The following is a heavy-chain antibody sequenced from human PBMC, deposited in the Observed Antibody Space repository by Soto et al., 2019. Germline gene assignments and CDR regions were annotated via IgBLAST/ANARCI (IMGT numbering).Heavy chain of an antibody. Sequence: QVQLVQSGAEVKKPGSSVRVSCKASGDTFNFYSINWVRQAPGLGLEWMGRINPILSMSNYAQRFQGRVTMTADKSTSTADMELSSLRSEDTAMYYCASSYGSGYRAFDSWGQGALVTVS. CDR2: INPILSMS. CDR1: GDTFNFYS. J-gene: IGHJ4*02. V-gene: IGHV1-69*02. CDR3: ASSYGSGYRAFDS. D-gene: IGHD3-10*01.